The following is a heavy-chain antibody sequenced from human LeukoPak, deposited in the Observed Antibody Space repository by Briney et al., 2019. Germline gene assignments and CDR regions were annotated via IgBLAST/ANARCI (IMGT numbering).Heavy chain of an antibody. CDR1: GGSISSYY. Sequence: SETLCLTCTASGGSISSYYWSWIRQPPGKGLEWIGYIYYSGSTNYNPSLKSRVTISVDTSKNQFSLKLSSVTAADTAVYYCARTQGIAVAGTNFDYWGQGTLVTVSS. CDR3: ARTQGIAVAGTNFDY. CDR2: IYYSGST. D-gene: IGHD6-19*01. J-gene: IGHJ4*02. V-gene: IGHV4-59*01.